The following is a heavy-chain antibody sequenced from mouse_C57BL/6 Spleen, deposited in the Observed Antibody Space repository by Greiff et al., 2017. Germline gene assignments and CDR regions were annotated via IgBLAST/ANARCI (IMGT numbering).Heavy chain of an antibody. J-gene: IGHJ1*03. CDR2: IWSGGST. CDR1: GFSLTSYG. D-gene: IGHD2-3*01. V-gene: IGHV2-2*01. CDR3: ARGKDGSLSYWYFDV. Sequence: VKLQQSGPGLVQPSQSLSITCTVSGFSLTSYGVHWVRQSPGKGLEWLGVIWSGGSTDYNAAFISRLSISKDNSKSQVFFKMNSLQADDTAIYYCARGKDGSLSYWYFDVWGTGTTVTVSS.